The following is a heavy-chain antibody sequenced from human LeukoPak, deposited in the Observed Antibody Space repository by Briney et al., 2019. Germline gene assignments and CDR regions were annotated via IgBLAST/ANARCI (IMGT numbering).Heavy chain of an antibody. V-gene: IGHV3-23*01. CDR2: ISGSGGST. CDR3: AKDGIGGIYYDSSGYFDN. D-gene: IGHD3-22*01. Sequence: GGSLRLSCAATGFTFNNYAMSWVRQAPGKGLEWVSAISGSGGSTYYADPLKGRFTISRDNSKNTLYLQMNSLRAEDTALYYCAKDGIGGIYYDSSGYFDNWGQGTLVTVSS. CDR1: GFTFNNYA. J-gene: IGHJ4*02.